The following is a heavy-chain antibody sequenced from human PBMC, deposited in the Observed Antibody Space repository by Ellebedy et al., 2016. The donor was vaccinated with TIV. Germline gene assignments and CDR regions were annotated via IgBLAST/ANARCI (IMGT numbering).Heavy chain of an antibody. D-gene: IGHD2-15*01. CDR2: TYYRSKWYN. J-gene: IGHJ6*02. Sequence: SQTLSLTCXISGDCVSSNSAAWNWIRQSPSRGLEWLGRTYYRSKWYNDYAVSVKSRITINPDTSKNQFSLQLNSVTPEDTAVYYCARGLVVAAMWDYYYGMDVWGQGTTVTVSS. CDR1: GDCVSSNSAA. V-gene: IGHV6-1*01. CDR3: ARGLVVAAMWDYYYGMDV.